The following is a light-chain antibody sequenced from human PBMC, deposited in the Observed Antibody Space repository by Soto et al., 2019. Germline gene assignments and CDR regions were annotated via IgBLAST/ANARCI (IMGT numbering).Light chain of an antibody. J-gene: IGLJ1*01. CDR2: EVS. CDR3: KSYTSSSTLGV. Sequence: QSVLTQPASVSGSPGQSITISCTGTSSDVGAYDYVSWYQQHPGKAPKLMIYEVSNRPSGVSNRFSGSKSGNTASLTISGLQAEDEADDYCKSYTSSSTLGVFGTGTKLTVL. CDR1: SSDVGAYDY. V-gene: IGLV2-14*01.